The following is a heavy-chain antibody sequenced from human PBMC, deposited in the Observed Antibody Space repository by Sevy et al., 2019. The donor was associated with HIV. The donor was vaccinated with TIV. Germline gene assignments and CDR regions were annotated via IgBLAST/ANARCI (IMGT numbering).Heavy chain of an antibody. J-gene: IGHJ6*02. CDR2: IKSKPDGGTI. Sequence: GGSLRLSCAASGFTFTYAWMTWVRQAPGKGLEWVGRIKSKPDGGTIGYAAPVKGRFTISRDDSKNTLYLQMNSLKTEDTAVYYCSTDPIIVLLVTDGMDVWGQGTTVTVSS. D-gene: IGHD2-8*02. V-gene: IGHV3-15*01. CDR1: GFTFTYAW. CDR3: STDPIIVLLVTDGMDV.